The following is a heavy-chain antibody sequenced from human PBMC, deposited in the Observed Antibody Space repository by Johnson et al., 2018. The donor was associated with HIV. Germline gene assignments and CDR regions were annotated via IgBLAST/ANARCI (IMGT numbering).Heavy chain of an antibody. CDR2: INWNGGST. V-gene: IGHV3-20*04. CDR1: GFTFEDYG. J-gene: IGHJ3*02. Sequence: VQLVESGGGVVRPGGSLRLSCAASGFTFEDYGMSWVRQAPGKGLEWVSGINWNGGSTGYADSVKGRFTISRDNAKNSLYLQRNSLRAEDTALYYWARVVMITFGGVIALDAFDIWGQGTMVTVSS. CDR3: ARVVMITFGGVIALDAFDI. D-gene: IGHD3-16*02.